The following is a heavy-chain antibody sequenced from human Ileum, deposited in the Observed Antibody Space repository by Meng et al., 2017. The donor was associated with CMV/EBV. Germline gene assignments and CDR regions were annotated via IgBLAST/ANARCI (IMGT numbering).Heavy chain of an antibody. CDR3: ATSGRGPKYYFDY. V-gene: IGHV1-69*12. D-gene: IGHD1-14*01. CDR1: GGTFSSNA. Sequence: QGQLVQSGAEVKKPGSSVKVSCEGSGGTFSSNAISWVRHAPGQGLEWMGVISPIFRTSNYAQKFQGRLTITADESTSTAYMELSSLTSGDTAVYYCATSGRGPKYYFDYWGQGTLVTVSS. J-gene: IGHJ4*02. CDR2: ISPIFRTS.